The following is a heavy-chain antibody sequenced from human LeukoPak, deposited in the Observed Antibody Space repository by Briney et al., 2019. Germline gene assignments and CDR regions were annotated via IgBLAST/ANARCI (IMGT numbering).Heavy chain of an antibody. CDR1: GDSISSGDYY. CDR2: FYYSGST. Sequence: SETLSLTCTVSGDSISSGDYYWGWIRQPPGKGLEWIGSFYYSGSTYSNPSLKSRVTISVDTSKNQFSLKLSSVTAADTAVYYCARVRGNYYMDVWGKGTTVTVSS. CDR3: ARVRGNYYMDV. V-gene: IGHV4-39*07. J-gene: IGHJ6*03.